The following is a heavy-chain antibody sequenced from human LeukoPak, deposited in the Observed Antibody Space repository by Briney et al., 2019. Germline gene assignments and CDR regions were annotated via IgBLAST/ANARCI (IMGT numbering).Heavy chain of an antibody. CDR2: ISTTSAHI. D-gene: IGHD7-27*01. CDR1: GFTFSSYW. Sequence: GGSLRLSCAASGFTFSSYWMSWVRQAPGQGLKWVSYISTTSAHIYYADSVKGRFTISRDNAKNSLYLQMNSLRDEGTAVYYCATSWGRLDYWGHGTLVTVSS. CDR3: ATSWGRLDY. V-gene: IGHV3-48*02. J-gene: IGHJ4*01.